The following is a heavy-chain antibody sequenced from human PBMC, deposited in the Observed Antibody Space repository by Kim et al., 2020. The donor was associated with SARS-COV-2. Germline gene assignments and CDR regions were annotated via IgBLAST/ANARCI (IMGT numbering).Heavy chain of an antibody. V-gene: IGHV6-1*01. J-gene: IGHJ6*02. CDR2: TYYRSKWYN. CDR1: GDRVSSNSAA. D-gene: IGHD6-13*01. CDR3: ARSIAAAGDYYYYGMDV. Sequence: SQTLSLTCAISGDRVSSNSAAWNWIRQSPSRGLEWLGRTYYRSKWYNDYAVSVKSRITINPDTSKNQFSLQLNSVTPEDTAVYYCARSIAAAGDYYYYGMDVWGQGTTVTVSS.